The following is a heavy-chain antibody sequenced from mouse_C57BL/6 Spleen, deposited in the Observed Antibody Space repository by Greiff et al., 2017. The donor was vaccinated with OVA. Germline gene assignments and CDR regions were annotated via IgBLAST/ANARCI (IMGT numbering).Heavy chain of an antibody. CDR1: GYTFTSYW. J-gene: IGHJ4*01. D-gene: IGHD2-1*01. Sequence: QVQLQQPGAELVKPGASVKLSCKASGYTFTSYWMHWVKQRPGQGLEWIGMIHPNRGSTNYNEKFKSKATLTVDKSSSTAYMQLSSLTSEDSAVYYCARSGNPYYYAMDYWGQGTSVTVSS. CDR3: ARSGNPYYYAMDY. V-gene: IGHV1-64*01. CDR2: IHPNRGST.